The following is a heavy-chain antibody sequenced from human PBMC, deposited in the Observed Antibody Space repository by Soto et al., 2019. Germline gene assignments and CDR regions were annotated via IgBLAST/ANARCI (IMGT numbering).Heavy chain of an antibody. D-gene: IGHD6-25*01. CDR3: ARGGSVVLVPDDVHVDQYGMDL. V-gene: IGHV1-46*01. J-gene: IGHJ6*02. CDR2: VNPKFGST. CDR1: GYMFTNFF. Sequence: QVQLVQSGAEVKPPGASVKISCTSSGYMFTNFFIHWVRLAPGQGLQWIGIVNPKFGSTGTAQKFQGRVTMSVDTSPTTVSLEVSSLRPEDTGLYFCARGGSVVLVPDDVHVDQYGMDLWGQGTTVTVS.